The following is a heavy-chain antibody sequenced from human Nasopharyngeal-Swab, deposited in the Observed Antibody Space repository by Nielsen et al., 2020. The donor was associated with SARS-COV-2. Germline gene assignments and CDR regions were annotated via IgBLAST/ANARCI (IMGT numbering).Heavy chain of an antibody. Sequence: SETLSLTCTVSGGSVSSDIYSWRWIRQPPGKGLEWIGYVVYSGRTNYNPPLKTRVTISVDTSKDQFSLKLNSVTAADTAMYFCARTTTTTPFDSWGQGTLVAVSS. V-gene: IGHV4-61*01. J-gene: IGHJ4*02. CDR1: GGSVSSDIYS. D-gene: IGHD1-1*01. CDR3: ARTTTTTPFDS. CDR2: VVYSGRT.